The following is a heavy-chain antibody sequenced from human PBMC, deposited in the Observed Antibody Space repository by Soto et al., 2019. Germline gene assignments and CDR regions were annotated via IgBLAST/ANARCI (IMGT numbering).Heavy chain of an antibody. CDR1: GFTFSSYA. V-gene: IGHV3-30-3*01. CDR3: ARYRDGYNSVFGY. Sequence: PGGSLRLSCAASGFTFSSYAMHWVRQAPGKGLEWVAVISYDGSNKYYADSVKGRFTISRDNSKNTLYLQMNSLRAEDTAVYYCARYRDGYNSVFGYWGQGTLVTVSS. J-gene: IGHJ4*02. CDR2: ISYDGSNK. D-gene: IGHD5-12*01.